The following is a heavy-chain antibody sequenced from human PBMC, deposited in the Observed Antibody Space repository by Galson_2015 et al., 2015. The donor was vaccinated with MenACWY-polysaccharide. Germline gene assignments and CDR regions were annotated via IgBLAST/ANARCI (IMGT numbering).Heavy chain of an antibody. CDR3: ANPVLPTGQTTAVDS. Sequence: SLRLSCAASGFTFSSYTMSWVRQAPGKGLEWVSGVSASGAVTYYADSVKGRFTISRDNSKNTLYLQMNSLRAADTAVYYCANPVLPTGQTTAVDSWGQGPLVT. V-gene: IGHV3-23*01. CDR1: GFTFSSYT. J-gene: IGHJ4*02. D-gene: IGHD1-14*01. CDR2: VSASGAVT.